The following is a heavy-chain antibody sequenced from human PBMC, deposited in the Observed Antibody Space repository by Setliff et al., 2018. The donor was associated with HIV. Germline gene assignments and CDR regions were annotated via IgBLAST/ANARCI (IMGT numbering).Heavy chain of an antibody. CDR2: FDAERGGT. Sequence: GASVKVSCKVSGYTLSESSMHWLRQAPGKGLEWMGSFDAERGGTIYGQKFEDRVTMTEDTSTGTAYMQLSSLRSEDTAVYYCATFYKISGITSFDYWCPGTLVTVSS. D-gene: IGHD1-7*01. CDR1: GYTLSESS. V-gene: IGHV1-24*01. CDR3: ATFYKISGITSFDY. J-gene: IGHJ4*02.